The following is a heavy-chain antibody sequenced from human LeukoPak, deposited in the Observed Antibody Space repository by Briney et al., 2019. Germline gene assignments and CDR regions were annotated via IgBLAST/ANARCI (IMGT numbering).Heavy chain of an antibody. D-gene: IGHD3-10*01. CDR3: ASLCGSRSRGVKWWDFDY. CDR1: GGSFSGYY. CDR2: INHSGST. J-gene: IGHJ4*02. V-gene: IGHV4-34*01. Sequence: SETLSLTCAVYGGSFSGYYWSWIRQPLGKGLEWIGEINHSGSTNYNPSLKSRVTISVDTSKNQFSLKLSSVTAADTAVYYCASLCGSRSRGVKWWDFDYWGQGTLVTVSS.